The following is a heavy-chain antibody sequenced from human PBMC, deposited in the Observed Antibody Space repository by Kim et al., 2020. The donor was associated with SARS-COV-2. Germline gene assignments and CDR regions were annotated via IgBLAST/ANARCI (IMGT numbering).Heavy chain of an antibody. V-gene: IGHV1-69*01. J-gene: IGHJ6*02. CDR3: ARDEGMDV. CDR2: FGTA. Sequence: FGTANYAQKFQGRVTITADESTSTAYMELSSLRSEDTAVYYCARDEGMDVWGQGTTVTVSS.